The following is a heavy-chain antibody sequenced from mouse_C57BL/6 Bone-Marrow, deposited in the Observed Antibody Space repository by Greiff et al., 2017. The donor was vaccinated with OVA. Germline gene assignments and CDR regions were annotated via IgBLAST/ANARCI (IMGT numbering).Heavy chain of an antibody. D-gene: IGHD2-4*01. J-gene: IGHJ3*01. CDR1: GFSLSTFGMG. CDR2: IWWDDDK. CDR3: ARVYYDYLAWFAY. V-gene: IGHV8-8*01. Sequence: QVQLKESGPGILQPSQTLSLTCSFSGFSLSTFGMGVGWIRQPSGKGLEWLAHIWWDDDKFYNPALKSRLTISKDTSKNQVFLKIANVDTADTATYYCARVYYDYLAWFAYWGQGTLVTVSA.